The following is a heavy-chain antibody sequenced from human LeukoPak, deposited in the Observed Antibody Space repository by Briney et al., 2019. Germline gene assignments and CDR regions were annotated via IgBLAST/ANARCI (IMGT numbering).Heavy chain of an antibody. V-gene: IGHV4-39*07. CDR3: ARDLHDSSGPVDY. CDR1: GGSISSSSYY. CDR2: IYYSGST. J-gene: IGHJ4*02. D-gene: IGHD3-22*01. Sequence: PSETLSLTCTASGGSISSSSYYWGWIRQPPGKGLEWIGSIYYSGSTYYNPSLKSRVTISVDTSKNQFSLKLSSVTAADTAVYYCARDLHDSSGPVDYWGQGTLVTVSS.